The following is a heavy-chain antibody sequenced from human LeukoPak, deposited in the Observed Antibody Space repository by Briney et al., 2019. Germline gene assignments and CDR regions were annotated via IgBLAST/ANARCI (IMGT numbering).Heavy chain of an antibody. CDR2: IWKDGSDE. CDR1: GFTFGDFG. Sequence: GGSLRLSCAAAGFTFGDFGMHWVRQALGKGLGWVALIWKDGSDEFYADSVKGRFTISRDNSRNTLSLQMNSLRGEDTAVYYCAREEAFQLEASLDQWGQGTLVTVSS. J-gene: IGHJ4*02. V-gene: IGHV3-33*01. CDR3: AREEAFQLEASLDQ. D-gene: IGHD3-3*01.